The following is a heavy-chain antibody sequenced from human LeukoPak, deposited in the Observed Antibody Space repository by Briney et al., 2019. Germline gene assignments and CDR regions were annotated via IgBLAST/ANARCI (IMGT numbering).Heavy chain of an antibody. Sequence: SETLSLTCTVSGGSISSGGYSRSWIRQHPGKGLEWIGYIYYSGSTYCNPSLKSRLTISVDTSKNQLSLKLSSVTTADTAVYYCARAPGYGNLDYWGQGTLVTVSS. V-gene: IGHV4-31*03. CDR1: GGSISSGGYS. CDR2: IYYSGST. CDR3: ARAPGYGNLDY. D-gene: IGHD5-18*01. J-gene: IGHJ4*02.